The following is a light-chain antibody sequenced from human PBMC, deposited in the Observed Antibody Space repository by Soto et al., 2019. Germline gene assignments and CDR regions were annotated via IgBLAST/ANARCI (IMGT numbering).Light chain of an antibody. CDR1: QSISSW. CDR2: DAS. CDR3: QQYNSYWET. Sequence: DIQMTHSPSSLSASVGDRVTITCRASQSISSWLAWYQQKPGKAPKLLIYDASSLESGVPSRFSGSGSGTEFTLTISSLQPDDFAPYYCQQYNSYWETFGQGTKVDIK. J-gene: IGKJ1*01. V-gene: IGKV1-5*01.